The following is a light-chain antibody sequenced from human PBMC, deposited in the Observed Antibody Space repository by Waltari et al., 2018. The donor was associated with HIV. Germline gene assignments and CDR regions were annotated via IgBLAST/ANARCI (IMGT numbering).Light chain of an antibody. J-gene: IGLJ3*02. CDR2: EVT. CDR3: SSYISSATPE. V-gene: IGLV2-14*01. CDR1: SSAGGAYY. Sequence: QSALTQPASVSGSPGQSLSISCTGTSSAGGAYYVSWYHHHTGKAPKFIIYEVTNRPSGVSHRFSGSKSGNTASLTISGLLPEDEADYFCSSYISSATPEFGGGTRLTVL.